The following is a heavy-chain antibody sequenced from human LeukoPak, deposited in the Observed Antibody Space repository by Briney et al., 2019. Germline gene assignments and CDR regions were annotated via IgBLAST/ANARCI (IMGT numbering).Heavy chain of an antibody. CDR3: ARGPQVLRYFDWLLPLDY. D-gene: IGHD3-9*01. CDR1: GYTFTGYY. J-gene: IGHJ4*02. V-gene: IGHV1-2*04. CDR2: INPNSGGT. Sequence: ASVKVSCKASGYTFTGYYMHWVRQAPGQGLEWMGWINPNSGGTNYAQKFQGWVTMTRDTSISTAYMVLSRLRSDDTAVYYCARGPQVLRYFDWLLPLDYWGQGTLVTVSS.